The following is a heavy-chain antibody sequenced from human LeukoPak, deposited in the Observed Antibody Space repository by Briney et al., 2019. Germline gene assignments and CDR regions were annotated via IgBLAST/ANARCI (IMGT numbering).Heavy chain of an antibody. D-gene: IGHD3-10*01. Sequence: SETLSLTCTVSGGSISSYYWSWLRQPAGKGLEWIGRIYTSGSTNYNPSLKSRVTMSVDTSKNQFSLKLSSVTAADTAVYYCAREILWFGELLYDYWGQGTLVTVSS. V-gene: IGHV4-4*07. CDR1: GGSISSYY. CDR2: IYTSGST. CDR3: AREILWFGELLYDY. J-gene: IGHJ4*02.